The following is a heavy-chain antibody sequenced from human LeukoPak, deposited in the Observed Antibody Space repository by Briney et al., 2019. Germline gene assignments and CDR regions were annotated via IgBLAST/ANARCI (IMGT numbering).Heavy chain of an antibody. D-gene: IGHD3-16*01. V-gene: IGHV3-15*01. Sequence: GGSLRLSCAASGFTFSNYWMTWVRQAPGKVLEWVGRIKSKTDGGTTDYAAPVKGRFTISRDDSKNTLYLQMNSLKTEDTAVYYCTTDYYDYVWGSYYDYWGQGTLVTVSS. CDR2: IKSKTDGGTT. CDR3: TTDYYDYVWGSYYDY. J-gene: IGHJ4*02. CDR1: GFTFSNYW.